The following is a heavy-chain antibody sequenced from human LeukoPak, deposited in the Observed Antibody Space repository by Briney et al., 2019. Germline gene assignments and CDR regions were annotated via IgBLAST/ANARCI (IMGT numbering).Heavy chain of an antibody. D-gene: IGHD2-2*01. Sequence: GGSLRLSCAASGFTFSSYAMSWVRQAPGKGLEWVSAISGSGGSTYYADSVKGRFTISRDNSKNTLNLQMNSLRAEDTAVYYCAKWEDIVVVPAATYQLDYWGQGTLVTVSS. V-gene: IGHV3-23*01. J-gene: IGHJ4*02. CDR3: AKWEDIVVVPAATYQLDY. CDR1: GFTFSSYA. CDR2: ISGSGGST.